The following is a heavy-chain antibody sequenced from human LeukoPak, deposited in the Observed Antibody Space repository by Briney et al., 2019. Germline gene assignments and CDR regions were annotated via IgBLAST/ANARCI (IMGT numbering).Heavy chain of an antibody. V-gene: IGHV3-48*02. D-gene: IGHD6-19*01. J-gene: IGHJ4*02. CDR2: TTGSSRTI. CDR3: ARDRGTGWAIDY. Sequence: PGGSLRLSCAASGFTFSTYSMIWVRQAPGKGLEWISYTTGSSRTIYYADSVKGRFTISRDKAKNSLFLQMNSLRDEDTAIYYCARDRGTGWAIDYWGQGTLVTVSS. CDR1: GFTFSTYS.